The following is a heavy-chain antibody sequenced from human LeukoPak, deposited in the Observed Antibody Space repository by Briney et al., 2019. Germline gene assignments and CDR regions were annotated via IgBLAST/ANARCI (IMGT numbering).Heavy chain of an antibody. CDR3: ARERYSSGWAERDAFDI. J-gene: IGHJ3*02. CDR1: GGSISSSSYY. V-gene: IGHV4-39*07. D-gene: IGHD6-19*01. Sequence: SETLSLTCTVSGGSISSSSYYWGWIRQPPGKGLEWIGSIYYSGSTYYNPSLKSRVTISVDTSKNQFSLKLSSVTAADTAVYYCARERYSSGWAERDAFDIRGQGTMVTVSS. CDR2: IYYSGST.